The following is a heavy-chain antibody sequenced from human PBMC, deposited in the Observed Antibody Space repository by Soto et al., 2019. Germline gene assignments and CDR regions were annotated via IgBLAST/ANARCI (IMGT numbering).Heavy chain of an antibody. CDR1: GGSISTYY. V-gene: IGHV4-59*01. D-gene: IGHD3-3*01. Sequence: SETLSLTCTVSGGSISTYYWTWIRQSPGKGPEWIGYVYHSGTTNYNPSLESRVTMSLDTSKNQFSLKLSAVTTADTAVYYCARLGGYYQSLDTWGQGTLVTVSS. CDR3: ARLGGYYQSLDT. CDR2: VYHSGTT. J-gene: IGHJ5*02.